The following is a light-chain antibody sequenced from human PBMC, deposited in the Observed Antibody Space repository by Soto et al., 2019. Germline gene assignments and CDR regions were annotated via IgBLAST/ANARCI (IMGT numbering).Light chain of an antibody. Sequence: EIVLTQSPGTLSLSPGERATLSCRASQSVSSRFFAWYQQKPGQAPRVIIYGGTSRATGIPDRFSGSGSGTEFTLTISRLEAEDFAVYYCQQYGTSPYAFGQGTSLKIK. CDR1: QSVSSRF. J-gene: IGKJ2*01. CDR3: QQYGTSPYA. CDR2: GGT. V-gene: IGKV3-20*01.